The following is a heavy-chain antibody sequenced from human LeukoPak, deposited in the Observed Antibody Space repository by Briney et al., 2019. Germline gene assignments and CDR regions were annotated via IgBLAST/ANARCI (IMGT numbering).Heavy chain of an antibody. V-gene: IGHV7-4-1*02. CDR3: ARDLDSAAFDI. CDR2: IRTSTGSP. CDR1: GYTFTSYA. Sequence: ASVTVSCTASGYTFTSYAINWVRQAPGQGLEYMGWIRTSTGSPTYAQGFTGRFVFSLDTSVNTAYLQISSLKAEGTAVYYCARDLDSAAFDIWGQGTMVTVSS. J-gene: IGHJ3*02. D-gene: IGHD2-15*01.